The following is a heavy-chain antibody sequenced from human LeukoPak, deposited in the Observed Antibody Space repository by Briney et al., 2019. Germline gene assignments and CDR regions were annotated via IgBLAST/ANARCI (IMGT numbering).Heavy chain of an antibody. CDR2: INHSGST. CDR3: ARGGGGSHT. CDR1: GGSFSGYY. Sequence: KPSETLSLTCAVYGGSFSGYYWSWIRQPPGKGLEWIGEINHSGSTNYNPSLKSRVTISVDTSKNQFSLKLSSVTAADTAVYCCARGGGGSHTWGQGTLVTVSS. J-gene: IGHJ5*02. V-gene: IGHV4-34*01. D-gene: IGHD3-16*01.